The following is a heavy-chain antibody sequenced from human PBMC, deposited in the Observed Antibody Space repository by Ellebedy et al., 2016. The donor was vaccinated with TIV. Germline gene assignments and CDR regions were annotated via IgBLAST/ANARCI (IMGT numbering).Heavy chain of an antibody. V-gene: IGHV4-31*03. CDR3: ARDGISVAGRVYYGMDV. J-gene: IGHJ6*02. CDR1: GGSISSGGYY. Sequence: LRLXXTVSGGSISSGGYYWSWIRQHPGKGLEWIGYIYYSGSTYYNPSLKSRVTISVDTSKNQFSLKLSSVTAADTAVYYCARDGISVAGRVYYGMDVWGQGTTVTVSS. CDR2: IYYSGST. D-gene: IGHD6-19*01.